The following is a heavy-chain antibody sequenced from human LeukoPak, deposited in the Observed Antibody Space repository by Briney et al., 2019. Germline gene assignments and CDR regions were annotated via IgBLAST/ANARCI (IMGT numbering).Heavy chain of an antibody. D-gene: IGHD2-15*01. Sequence: SGPTLVKPTQTLTLTCTFSGFSLSTRGVGVDWIRQPPGKALEWLALIYWDDDKRFSPSLKSRLTITKDTSKNQVVLTMTNMDPVDTATYYCVHMSCSGGSCYSAWVFDYWGQGTLVTASS. V-gene: IGHV2-5*02. J-gene: IGHJ4*02. CDR2: IYWDDDK. CDR1: GFSLSTRGVG. CDR3: VHMSCSGGSCYSAWVFDY.